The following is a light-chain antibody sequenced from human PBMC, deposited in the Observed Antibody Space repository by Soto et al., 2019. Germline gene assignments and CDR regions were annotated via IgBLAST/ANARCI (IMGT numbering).Light chain of an antibody. J-gene: IGKJ4*01. V-gene: IGKV1-9*01. CDR3: QHFDSYPLT. CDR1: QGIRND. CDR2: AAS. Sequence: IQLTQSPSSLSAFVGDRVTITCRASQGIRNDLAWYQQKTGKAPKLLIYAASTLQSGVPSRFSGSGSGTDFTLTISSLQPEDFATYYCQHFDSYPLTFGGGTQVEIK.